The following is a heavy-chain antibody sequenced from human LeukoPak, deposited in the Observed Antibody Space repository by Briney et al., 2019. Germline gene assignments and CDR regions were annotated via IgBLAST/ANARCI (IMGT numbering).Heavy chain of an antibody. CDR1: GGSITSYY. D-gene: IGHD1-20*01. J-gene: IGHJ3*02. CDR3: ARYNSLNAFDI. Sequence: SETLSLTCTVSGGSITSYYWSWIRQPPGKGLEWIGYIYYSGNTNYNPSLKSRVTISVDTSKNQFSLKLTSVTAADTAVYYCARYNSLNAFDIWGQGTMVTVSS. V-gene: IGHV4-59*08. CDR2: IYYSGNT.